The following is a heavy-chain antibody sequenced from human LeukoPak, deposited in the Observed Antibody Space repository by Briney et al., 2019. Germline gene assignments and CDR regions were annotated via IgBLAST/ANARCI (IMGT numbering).Heavy chain of an antibody. Sequence: GGSPRLSCAASGFTFSTYAMSWVRQAPGKGLEWVSTLSGSGAYTYYADSVKGRFTISRDNSENTMHLQMNSLRAEDTAVYYCVRDRRSGAFSVDACDIWGQGTMVIVSS. D-gene: IGHD1-26*01. CDR1: GFTFSTYA. CDR3: VRDRRSGAFSVDACDI. V-gene: IGHV3-23*01. J-gene: IGHJ3*02. CDR2: LSGSGAYT.